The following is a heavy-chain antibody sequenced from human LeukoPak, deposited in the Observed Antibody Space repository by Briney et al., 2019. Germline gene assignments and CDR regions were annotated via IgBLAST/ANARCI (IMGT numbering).Heavy chain of an antibody. CDR2: ISYDGSNK. J-gene: IGHJ4*02. CDR3: AKGDDSSGYYYADY. CDR1: GLTFSNYW. D-gene: IGHD3-22*01. Sequence: GGSLRLSCAASGLTFSNYWMDWVRQAPGKGLEWVAVISYDGSNKYYADSVKGRFTISRDNSKNTLYLQMNSLRAEDTAVYYCAKGDDSSGYYYADYWGQGTLVTVSS. V-gene: IGHV3-30*18.